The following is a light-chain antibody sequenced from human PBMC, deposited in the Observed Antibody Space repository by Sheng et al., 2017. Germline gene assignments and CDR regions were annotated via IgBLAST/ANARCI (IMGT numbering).Light chain of an antibody. CDR3: QVWDSRGDHSVI. CDR1: NIGSQT. Sequence: SYELTQSPSASVAPGKTATITCGGDNIGSQTVHWYQQKPGQAPVLVVYDDRDRPSGIPERFSGSNSGNTASLSISRVEAGDEADYYCQVWDSRGDHSVIFGGGTRLTVL. V-gene: IGLV3-21*03. J-gene: IGLJ2*01. CDR2: DDR.